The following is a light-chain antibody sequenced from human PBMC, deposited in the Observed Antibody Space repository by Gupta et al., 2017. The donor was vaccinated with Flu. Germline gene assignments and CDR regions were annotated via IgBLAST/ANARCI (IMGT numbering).Light chain of an antibody. Sequence: QSALTQPASVSVSPGQSITISCTGPSRDVGGYNYVSWYQQHPAKAPKLMIYEVSNRHSGVANRFSGSKSGNTASLTITGLQAEDEADYYCSSETSSSNLYVFGTGTKVTVL. CDR1: SRDVGGYNY. J-gene: IGLJ1*01. CDR3: SSETSSSNLYV. V-gene: IGLV2-14*01. CDR2: EVS.